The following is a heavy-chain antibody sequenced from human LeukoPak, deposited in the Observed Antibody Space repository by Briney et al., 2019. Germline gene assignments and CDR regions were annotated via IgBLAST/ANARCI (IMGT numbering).Heavy chain of an antibody. CDR3: AKDNGGNQNWYFDL. V-gene: IGHV3-23*01. Sequence: GGSLTLSCAASGLTFSSYAMSWVRQAPGKGLEWVSAISGSGGTTYYADSVKGRFTISRDNSKNTLYLQMNRLRAEDTAVYYCAKDNGGNQNWYFDLWGRRTLVTVSS. J-gene: IGHJ2*01. CDR2: ISGSGGTT. D-gene: IGHD4-23*01. CDR1: GLTFSSYA.